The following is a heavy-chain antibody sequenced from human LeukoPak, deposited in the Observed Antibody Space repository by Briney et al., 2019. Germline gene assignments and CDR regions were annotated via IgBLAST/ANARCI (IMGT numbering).Heavy chain of an antibody. D-gene: IGHD2-15*01. CDR1: GYTFTAYY. V-gene: IGHV1-2*02. Sequence: ASVKVSCKASGYTFTAYYIHWVRQAPGQGLEWMGWINPNSGGTEYGQQFQGRVTMTRDTSISTAYMELSRLGSDDTAVYYCSRAQYSLAATNFAYGGQGTLVTVSS. J-gene: IGHJ4*02. CDR3: SRAQYSLAATNFAY. CDR2: INPNSGGT.